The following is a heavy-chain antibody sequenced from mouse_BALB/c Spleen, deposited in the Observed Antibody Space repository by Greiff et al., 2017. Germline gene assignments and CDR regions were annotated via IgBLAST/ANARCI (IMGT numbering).Heavy chain of an antibody. D-gene: IGHD2-3*01. CDR1: GFSLTSYG. J-gene: IGHJ3*01. CDR3: ARDKDGYYEGWFAY. V-gene: IGHV2-9*02. CDR2: IWAGGST. Sequence: VQRVESGPGLVAPSQSLSITCTVSGFSLTSYGVHWVRQPPGKGLEWLGVIWAGGSTNYNSALMSRLSISKDNSKSQVFLKMNSLQTDDTAMYYCARDKDGYYEGWFAYWGQGTLVTVSA.